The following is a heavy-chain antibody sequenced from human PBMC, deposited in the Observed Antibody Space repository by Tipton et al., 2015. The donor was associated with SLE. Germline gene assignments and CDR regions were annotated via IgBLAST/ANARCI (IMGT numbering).Heavy chain of an antibody. V-gene: IGHV3-7*01. CDR2: IKEDGRET. CDR3: ARDPAYGALDY. Sequence: SLRLSCIASGFTFSSSYLSWVRVVPGKGLEWVAIIKEDGRETNYVDSVKGRFTISRDNAKNSLFLQMNSLRVEDTALYYCARDPAYGALDYWGQGTMVTVSS. D-gene: IGHD4-17*01. CDR1: GFTFSSSY. J-gene: IGHJ4*02.